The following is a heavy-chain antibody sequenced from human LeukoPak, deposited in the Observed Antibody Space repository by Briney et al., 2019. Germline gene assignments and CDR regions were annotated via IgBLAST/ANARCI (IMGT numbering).Heavy chain of an antibody. CDR1: GYTFTGYY. CDR3: ARASVETYDILTGFDY. V-gene: IGHV1-2*02. J-gene: IGHJ4*02. CDR2: INPNSGGT. Sequence: EASVKVSCKASGYTFTGYYMHWVRQAPGQGLEWMGWINPNSGGTNYAQKFQGRVTMTRDTSISTAYMELSRLRSDDTAVYYCARASVETYDILTGFDYWGQGTLVTVSS. D-gene: IGHD3-9*01.